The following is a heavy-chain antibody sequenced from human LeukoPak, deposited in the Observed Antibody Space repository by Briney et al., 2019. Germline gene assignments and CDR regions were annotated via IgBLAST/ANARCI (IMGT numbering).Heavy chain of an antibody. CDR3: ARRSPSCASTSSPPYY. CDR1: GYTFTSYD. CDR2: MNPNTGNT. J-gene: IGHJ4*02. D-gene: IGHD2-2*01. V-gene: IGHV1-8*01. Sequence: ASVKVSCKASGYTFTSYDINWVRQATGQGLEWMGWMNPNTGNTGYAQKFQGRVTMTRDTSISTAYMELSSLRSEDTAGYYCARRSPSCASTSSPPYYWGQGTLVTVSS.